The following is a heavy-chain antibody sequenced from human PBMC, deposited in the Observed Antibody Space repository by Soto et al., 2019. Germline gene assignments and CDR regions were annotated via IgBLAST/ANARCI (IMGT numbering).Heavy chain of an antibody. CDR3: ARHALGWFDP. Sequence: VQLQESGPGLVKPSETLSLTCTVSGGSISSTYWSWIRQPPGKGLEWIGYIYYSGRTNYNPSLKIRVTISIDTSKNQFSLKLSSVTAADTAVYYCARHALGWFDPLGQGTLVTFSS. V-gene: IGHV4-59*08. J-gene: IGHJ5*02. CDR1: GGSISSTY. CDR2: IYYSGRT. D-gene: IGHD7-27*01.